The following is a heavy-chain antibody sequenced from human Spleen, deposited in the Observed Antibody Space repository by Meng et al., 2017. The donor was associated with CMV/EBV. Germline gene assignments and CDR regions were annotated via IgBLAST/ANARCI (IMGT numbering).Heavy chain of an antibody. CDR2: INPSSGST. J-gene: IGHJ4*02. Sequence: QVQLVQSGAEVEKPGASVKVSCKASGYTFTSYYMHWVRQAPGQGLEWMGIINPSSGSTSYAQKFQVRVSMTRDTSTSTVYMELSSLRSEDTAVYYCARDGLGNYYYGYWGQGTLVTVSS. V-gene: IGHV1-46*01. CDR1: GYTFTSYY. D-gene: IGHD3/OR15-3a*01. CDR3: ARDGLGNYYYGY.